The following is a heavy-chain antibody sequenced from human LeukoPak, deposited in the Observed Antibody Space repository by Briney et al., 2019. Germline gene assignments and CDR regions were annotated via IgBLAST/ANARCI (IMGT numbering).Heavy chain of an antibody. CDR3: AKDVQWRGGGYAFDI. J-gene: IGHJ3*02. CDR1: GFTFDDYA. D-gene: IGHD6-19*01. V-gene: IGHV3-9*01. Sequence: PGRSLRLSCAASGFTFDDYAMHWVRQAPGKGLEWVSGISWNSGSIGYADSVKGRFTISRDNAKNSLYLQMNSLRAEDTALYYCAKDVQWRGGGYAFDIWGQGTMVTVSS. CDR2: ISWNSGSI.